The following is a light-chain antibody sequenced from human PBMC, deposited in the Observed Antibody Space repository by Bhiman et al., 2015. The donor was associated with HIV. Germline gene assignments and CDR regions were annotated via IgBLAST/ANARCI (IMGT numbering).Light chain of an antibody. V-gene: IGLV2-14*03. CDR3: QSYDSSLSHV. J-gene: IGLJ1*01. Sequence: QSALTQPASVSGSPGQPITISCTGSSTDIGAYDYVSWYQQYPGKAPKLIIYDVSTRPSGVSSHFSGSKSGNTASLTISGLQAEDESDYYCQSYDSSLSHVFGTATRVTVL. CDR1: STDIGAYDY. CDR2: DVS.